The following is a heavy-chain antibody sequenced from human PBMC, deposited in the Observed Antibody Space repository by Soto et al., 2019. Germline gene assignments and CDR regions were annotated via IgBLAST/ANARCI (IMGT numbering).Heavy chain of an antibody. V-gene: IGHV1-8*01. D-gene: IGHD2-15*01. CDR1: GYTFTSYD. J-gene: IGHJ4*02. CDR3: ARGRRWRGYCSGGSCYPLDY. CDR2: RNPNSGNT. Sequence: QVQLVQSGAEVKKPGASVKVSCKASGYTFTSYDINWVRQATGQGLEWMGWRNPNSGNTGYAQKFQGRVTMTRNTSLSTAYMELSSLRSEDTAVYYCARGRRWRGYCSGGSCYPLDYWGQGTLVTVSS.